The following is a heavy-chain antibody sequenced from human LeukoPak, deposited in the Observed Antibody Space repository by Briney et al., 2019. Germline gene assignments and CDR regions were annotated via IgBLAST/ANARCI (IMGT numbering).Heavy chain of an antibody. V-gene: IGHV3-23*01. CDR3: AKDPGDGYNYRYWYFDL. D-gene: IGHD5-24*01. Sequence: GGSLRLSCTASGFTFSSYAMTWVRQAPGKGLEWVSGISISGASTYYADSVKGRFTISRDNSKNTLYLQMNSLRAEDTAVYYCAKDPGDGYNYRYWYFDLWGRGTLVTVSS. CDR2: ISISGAST. CDR1: GFTFSSYA. J-gene: IGHJ2*01.